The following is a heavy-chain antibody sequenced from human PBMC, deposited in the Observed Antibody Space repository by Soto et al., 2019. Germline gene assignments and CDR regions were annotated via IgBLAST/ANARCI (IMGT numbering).Heavy chain of an antibody. CDR3: GRNVEMALDL. J-gene: IGHJ5*02. CDR1: GFTFSSYW. V-gene: IGHV3-74*01. D-gene: IGHD5-12*01. CDR2: INSDGSST. Sequence: GSLRLSCAASGFTFSSYWMHWVRQAPGKGMVWVSRINSDGSSTSYADSVKGRFTISRDNAKNMLYLQMNSLSVEDTAVYYCGRNVEMALDLWGQGTLVTVSS.